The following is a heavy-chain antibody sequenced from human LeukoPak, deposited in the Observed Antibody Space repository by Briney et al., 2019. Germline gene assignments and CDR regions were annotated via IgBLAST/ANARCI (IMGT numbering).Heavy chain of an antibody. CDR1: GGSISSYY. CDR3: ARDGVLWFGELAYYFDY. D-gene: IGHD3-10*01. Sequence: SETLSPTCTVSGGSISSYYWSWIRQPAGKGLEWIGRIYTSGSTNYNPSLKSRVTISVDTSKNQFSLKLSSVTAADTAVYYCARDGVLWFGELAYYFDYWGQGTLVTVSS. CDR2: IYTSGST. V-gene: IGHV4-4*07. J-gene: IGHJ4*02.